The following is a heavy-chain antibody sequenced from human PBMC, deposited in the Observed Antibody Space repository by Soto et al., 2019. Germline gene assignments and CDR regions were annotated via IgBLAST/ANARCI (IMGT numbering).Heavy chain of an antibody. V-gene: IGHV4-39*01. D-gene: IGHD3-16*01. J-gene: IGHJ4*02. CDR3: ARHPFGGYAFDS. Sequence: PSETLSLTCTVSGVSISSNVHYWGWVRQSPGKGLERIASIYYSGSTYHNPSLESRVSISVDTSKNQFSLKVTSVTAADTAVYYCARHPFGGYAFDSWGQGTLVTVSS. CDR1: GVSISSNVHY. CDR2: IYYSGST.